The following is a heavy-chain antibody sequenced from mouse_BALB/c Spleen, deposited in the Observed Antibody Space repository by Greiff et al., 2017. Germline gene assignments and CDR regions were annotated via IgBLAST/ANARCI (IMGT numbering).Heavy chain of an antibody. J-gene: IGHJ3*01. CDR1: GYTFTSYW. Sequence: QVQLQQSGAELAKPGASVKMSCKASGYTFTSYWMHWVKQRPGQGLEWIGYINPSTGYTEYNQKFKDKATLTADKSSSTAYMQLSSLTSEDSAVYYCARLTYDGYYGSPLAYWGQGTLVTVSA. V-gene: IGHV1-7*01. D-gene: IGHD2-3*01. CDR2: INPSTGYT. CDR3: ARLTYDGYYGSPLAY.